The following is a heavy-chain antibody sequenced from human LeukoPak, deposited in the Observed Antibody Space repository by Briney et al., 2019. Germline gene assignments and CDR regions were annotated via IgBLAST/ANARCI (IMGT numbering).Heavy chain of an antibody. Sequence: PGGSLRLSCVASGFSFDKFGMHWVRQGPGKGLEYVSSVSADESGKYYTKSVRGRFSISRDNSKNTMYLQLGNLRPDDMGIYYCSSLDRSEIPWGPGTLVTVSS. J-gene: IGHJ5*02. D-gene: IGHD1-26*01. CDR1: GFSFDKFG. CDR2: VSADESGK. V-gene: IGHV3-64*01. CDR3: SSLDRSEIP.